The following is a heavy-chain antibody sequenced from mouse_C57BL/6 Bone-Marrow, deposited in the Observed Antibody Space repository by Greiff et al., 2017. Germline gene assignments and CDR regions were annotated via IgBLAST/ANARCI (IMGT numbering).Heavy chain of an antibody. J-gene: IGHJ4*01. V-gene: IGHV1-52*01. CDR3: ARGCFYAMDY. CDR2: IDPSDSET. CDR1: GYTFTSYW. Sequence: QVQLQQPGAELVRPGSSVKLSCKASGYTFTSYWMHWVKQRPIQGLEWIGNIDPSDSETHYNQKFKDKATLTVDKSSSTAYMQLSSLTSEDSAVYYCARGCFYAMDYWGQGTSVTGSS.